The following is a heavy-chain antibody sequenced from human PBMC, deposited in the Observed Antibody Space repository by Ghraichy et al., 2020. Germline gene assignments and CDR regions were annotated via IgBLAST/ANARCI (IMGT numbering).Heavy chain of an antibody. CDR3: ARGRGNPYYFDY. V-gene: IGHV3-74*01. CDR1: GFTFIPYW. D-gene: IGHD5-24*01. CDR2: IDNDGSTT. Sequence: GGSLRLSCAASGFTFIPYWMHWVRQAPGKGLVWVSRIDNDGSTTDYADSVKGRFTISRDNAKNTLYLQMNSLRAEDSAVYYCARGRGNPYYFDYWGQGTLVTVSS. J-gene: IGHJ4*02.